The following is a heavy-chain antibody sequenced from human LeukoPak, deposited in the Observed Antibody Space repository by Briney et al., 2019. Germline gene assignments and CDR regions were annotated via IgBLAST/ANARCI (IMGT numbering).Heavy chain of an antibody. J-gene: IGHJ4*02. CDR3: ARGPKDSSFDY. CDR1: GGSISSGGYY. Sequence: PSETLSLTRTVSGGSISSGGYYWSWIRQHPGKGLEWLGYIYYSGSTNYNPSLKSRVTMSVDTSKNQFSLKLISVTAADTAVDYCARGPKDSSFDYLGEGGLVAVSS. V-gene: IGHV4-31*03. D-gene: IGHD6-13*01. CDR2: IYYSGST.